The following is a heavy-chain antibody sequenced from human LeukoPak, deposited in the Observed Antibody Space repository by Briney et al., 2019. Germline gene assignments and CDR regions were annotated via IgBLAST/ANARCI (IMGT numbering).Heavy chain of an antibody. J-gene: IGHJ6*03. CDR2: IYYSGST. V-gene: IGHV4-39*01. CDR3: ARRVTIFGVDRAYYYMDV. CDR1: GGSISSSSYY. D-gene: IGHD3-3*01. Sequence: SETLSLTCTVSGGSISSSSYYWGWIRQPPGQGLEWIGSIYYSGSTYYNPSLKSRVTISADTSKNQFSLKLSSVTAADTAVYYCARRVTIFGVDRAYYYMDVWGKGTTVTVSS.